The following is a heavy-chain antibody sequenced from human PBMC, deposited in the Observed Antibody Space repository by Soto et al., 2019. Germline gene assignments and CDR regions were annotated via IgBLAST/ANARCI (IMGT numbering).Heavy chain of an antibody. Sequence: QVQLQESGPGLVKPSETLSLSCTFSGDSTTTYYWNWIRQPAGKGLEWIGRIYSTGSSNYNPSLESRIAMSVDTSKNQFFLKLTSVTAADTAVYYGAGAAYNYGPFDSWGQGTLVTVSS. CDR1: GDSTTTYY. J-gene: IGHJ4*02. D-gene: IGHD5-18*01. CDR2: IYSTGSS. V-gene: IGHV4-4*07. CDR3: AGAAYNYGPFDS.